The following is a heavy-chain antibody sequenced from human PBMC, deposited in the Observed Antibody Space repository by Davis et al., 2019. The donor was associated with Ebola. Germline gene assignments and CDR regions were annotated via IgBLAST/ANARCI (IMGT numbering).Heavy chain of an antibody. V-gene: IGHV5-51*01. CDR2: IYTGDSDT. D-gene: IGHD2-8*02. J-gene: IGHJ3*02. CDR1: GNSFASHW. CDR3: ASLRRTITGMDDAFDI. Sequence: PGGSLRLSCKDSGNSFASHWIGWVRQMPGKGLEWMGIIYTGDSDTRYSPSFRGQVTISADKSIKTAFLQWSSLKASDTAMYYCASLRRTITGMDDAFDIWGQGTTVTVSS.